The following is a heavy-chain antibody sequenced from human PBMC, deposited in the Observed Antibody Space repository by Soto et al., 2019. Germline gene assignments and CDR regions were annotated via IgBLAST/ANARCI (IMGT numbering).Heavy chain of an antibody. CDR2: ISSSSTYI. D-gene: IGHD3-22*01. J-gene: IGHJ4*02. CDR3: AREAYYSDTSGYSY. V-gene: IGHV3-21*01. Sequence: APGKGLEWVSSISSSSTYIYYADSVKGRFTISRDNAKNSVYLQMNSLRAEDTAVYYCAREAYYSDTSGYSYWGQGTLVTVSS.